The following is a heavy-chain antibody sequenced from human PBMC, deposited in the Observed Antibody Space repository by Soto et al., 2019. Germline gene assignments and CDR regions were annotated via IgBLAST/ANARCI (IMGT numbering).Heavy chain of an antibody. D-gene: IGHD6-19*01. CDR3: ARHGSGFYFDY. CDR1: W. CDR2: IDLGGGP. Sequence: WIGWVRQPPGKGLEWIGRIDLGGGPTYNPSLQSRVTISVDKSKNQFSLNLNYVTAADTAVYFCARHGSGFYFDYWGQGTLVTVSS. V-gene: IGHV4-4*01. J-gene: IGHJ4*02.